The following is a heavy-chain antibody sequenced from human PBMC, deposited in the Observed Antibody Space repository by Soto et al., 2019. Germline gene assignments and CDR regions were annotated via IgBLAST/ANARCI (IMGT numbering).Heavy chain of an antibody. J-gene: IGHJ2*01. Sequence: QVQLVESGGGVVQPGRSLRLSCAASGFTFSNYAMHWVRQAPGKGLEWVAVISYDGSNKYYADSVKGRFTISRDNSKNTLYLKMNSLRAEDTAVYYCARGYYDILTGPPRWYFDLWGRGTLVTVSS. CDR2: ISYDGSNK. D-gene: IGHD3-9*01. CDR1: GFTFSNYA. CDR3: ARGYYDILTGPPRWYFDL. V-gene: IGHV3-30-3*01.